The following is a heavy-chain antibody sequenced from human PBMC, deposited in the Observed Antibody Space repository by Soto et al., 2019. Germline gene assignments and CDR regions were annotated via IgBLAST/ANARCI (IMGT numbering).Heavy chain of an antibody. CDR3: ARSPDYDILTGYSYNWFDP. CDR2: IFSSDEK. J-gene: IGHJ5*02. CDR1: GFSLSNARMG. D-gene: IGHD3-9*01. V-gene: IGHV2-26*01. Sequence: SGPKLENTTETLTPTCTVSGFSLSNARMGVSWIRQPPGKALEWLAHIFSSDEKSYSTSLKSRLTISKDTSKSQVVLTMTNMDPVDTATYYCARSPDYDILTGYSYNWFDPWGQGTLVTVSS.